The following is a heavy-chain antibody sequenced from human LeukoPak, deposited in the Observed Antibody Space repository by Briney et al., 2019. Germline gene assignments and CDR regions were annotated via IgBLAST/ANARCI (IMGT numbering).Heavy chain of an antibody. CDR3: ARGPRSPAAIANWFDP. D-gene: IGHD2-2*01. CDR1: GYTFTSYG. CDR2: ISAYNGNT. V-gene: IGHV1-18*01. Sequence: GASVKVSCKASGYTFTSYGISWVRQAPGQGLEWMGWISAYNGNTNYAQKLQGRVTMTTDTSTSTAYMELSSLRSEDTAVYYCARGPRSPAAIANWFDPWGQGTLVTVSS. J-gene: IGHJ5*02.